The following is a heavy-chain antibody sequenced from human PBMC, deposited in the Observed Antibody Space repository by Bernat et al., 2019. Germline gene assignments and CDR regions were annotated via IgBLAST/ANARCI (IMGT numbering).Heavy chain of an antibody. V-gene: IGHV4-39*01. J-gene: IGHJ4*02. CDR2: IYYSGST. Sequence: QLQLQESGPGLVKPSETLSLTCTVSGGSISSSSYYWGWIRQPPGKGLEWIGSIYYSGSTYYNPSLKSRVTISVDTSKNQFSLKLSSVTAADTAVYYCARRSHGSSFFDYWGQGTLLTVSS. CDR1: GGSISSSSYY. CDR3: ARRSHGSSFFDY. D-gene: IGHD6-6*01.